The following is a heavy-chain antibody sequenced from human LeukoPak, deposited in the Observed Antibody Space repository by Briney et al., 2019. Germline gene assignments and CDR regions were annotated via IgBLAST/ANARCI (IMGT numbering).Heavy chain of an antibody. CDR1: GFTFSSYE. J-gene: IGHJ4*02. Sequence: PGGSLRLSCAASGFTFSSYEMNWVRKAPGKGMEWVSYISSSGSTIYYADSVKGRFTISRDNAKNSLYLQMNSLRAEDTAVYYCARGNSSGWSVELDYWGQGTLVTVSS. D-gene: IGHD6-19*01. CDR2: ISSSGSTI. CDR3: ARGNSSGWSVELDY. V-gene: IGHV3-48*03.